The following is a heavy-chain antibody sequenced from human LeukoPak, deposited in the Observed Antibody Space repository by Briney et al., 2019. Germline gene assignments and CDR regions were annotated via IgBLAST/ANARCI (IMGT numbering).Heavy chain of an antibody. Sequence: PGGSLRLSGAASGFTFSSYSMNWVRQAPGKGLEWVSAISGSGGSTYYADSVKGRFTISRDNSKNTLYLQMNSLRAEDTAVYYCAKDAATVLGNWFDPWGQGTLVTVSS. CDR1: GFTFSSYS. J-gene: IGHJ5*02. D-gene: IGHD4-17*01. V-gene: IGHV3-23*01. CDR3: AKDAATVLGNWFDP. CDR2: ISGSGGST.